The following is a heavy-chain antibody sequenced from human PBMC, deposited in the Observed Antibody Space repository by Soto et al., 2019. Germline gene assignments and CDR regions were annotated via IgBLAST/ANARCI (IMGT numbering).Heavy chain of an antibody. D-gene: IGHD2-15*01. CDR1: GGSISSGGYS. Sequence: PSETLSLTCAVSGGSISSGGYSWSWIRQPPGKGLEWIGYIYHSGSTYYNPSLKSRVTISVDKSKNQFSLNLSSVTAADTAVYYCARQDRVVAEGRWFDPWGQGTLVTVSS. V-gene: IGHV4-30-2*01. CDR2: IYHSGST. J-gene: IGHJ5*02. CDR3: ARQDRVVAEGRWFDP.